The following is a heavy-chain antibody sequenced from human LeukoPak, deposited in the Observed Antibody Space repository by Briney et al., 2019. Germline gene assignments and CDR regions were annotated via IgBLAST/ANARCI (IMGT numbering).Heavy chain of an antibody. V-gene: IGHV3-23*01. Sequence: GGSLRLSCAASGFTFSIYAMNWVRQAPGKGLEWVSLIIGNGGAVYYADSVKGRFTISRDNSKNTLYLQMNSLRAEDTAVYYCAKPRVGSGWYYFDYWGQGTLVTVSS. CDR3: AKPRVGSGWYYFDY. D-gene: IGHD6-19*01. CDR1: GFTFSIYA. J-gene: IGHJ4*02. CDR2: IIGNGGAV.